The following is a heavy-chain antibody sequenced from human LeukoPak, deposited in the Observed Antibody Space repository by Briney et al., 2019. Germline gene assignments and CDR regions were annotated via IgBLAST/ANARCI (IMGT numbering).Heavy chain of an antibody. Sequence: GGSLRLSCAASGITFSDYYMTWVRQAPGKGLEWVSLIYSGGSTYYADSVKGRFTISRDNSKNTLYLQMNSLRAEDTAMCYCARRRVGSTLGGFDYWGQGTLVTVSS. CDR2: IYSGGST. V-gene: IGHV3-53*01. D-gene: IGHD1-26*01. CDR1: GITFSDYY. J-gene: IGHJ4*02. CDR3: ARRRVGSTLGGFDY.